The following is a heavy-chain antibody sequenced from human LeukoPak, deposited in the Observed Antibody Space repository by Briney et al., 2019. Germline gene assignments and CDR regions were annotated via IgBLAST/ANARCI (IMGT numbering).Heavy chain of an antibody. V-gene: IGHV1-69*13. CDR1: GGTFSSYA. J-gene: IGHJ6*03. D-gene: IGHD1-26*01. CDR2: IIPIFGTA. CDR3: ARDTGADCYYYYYMDV. Sequence: SVKVSCKASGGTFSSYAISWVRQAPGQGLEWMGGIIPIFGTANYAQKFQGRVTITADESTSTAYMELSSLRSEDTAVYYCARDTGADCYYYYYMDVWGKGTTVTVSS.